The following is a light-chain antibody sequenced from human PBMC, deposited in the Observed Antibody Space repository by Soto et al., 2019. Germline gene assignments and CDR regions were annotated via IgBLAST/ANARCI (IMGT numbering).Light chain of an antibody. Sequence: DIQMTQSPSTLSASVGDRVTITCRASQNIRAWLAWYQQKPGKAPKLLIYKASNLYSGVPSRFSGSASGTEFTLTISSLQPDDFATYYCQQYYTYPWTFGQGTKVDIK. CDR3: QQYYTYPWT. V-gene: IGKV1-5*03. CDR1: QNIRAW. CDR2: KAS. J-gene: IGKJ1*01.